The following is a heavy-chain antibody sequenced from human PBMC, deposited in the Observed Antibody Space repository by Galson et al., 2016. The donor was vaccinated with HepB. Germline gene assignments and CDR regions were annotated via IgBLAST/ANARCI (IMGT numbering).Heavy chain of an antibody. CDR3: ARGSAGYYYGMDV. D-gene: IGHD6-25*01. CDR2: ISAYKGNT. J-gene: IGHJ6*02. Sequence: SVKVSCKASGYTFTSYGISWVRQAPGQGLEWMGWISAYKGNTNYAQKLQGRVTMTTDTSTSTDYMELRSLRSEDTAVYYCARGSAGYYYGMDVWGQGTTVTVSS. V-gene: IGHV1-18*01. CDR1: GYTFTSYG.